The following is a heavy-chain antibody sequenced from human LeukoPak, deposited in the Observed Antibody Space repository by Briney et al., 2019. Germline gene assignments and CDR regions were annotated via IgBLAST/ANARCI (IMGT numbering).Heavy chain of an antibody. J-gene: IGHJ5*02. V-gene: IGHV1-18*01. CDR3: ARVVGGETYCTNGVCYYNWFDP. CDR2: ISAYNGNT. CDR1: GYTFTSYG. Sequence: GASVKVSCKASGYTFTSYGISWVRQAPGQGLEWMGWISAYNGNTNYAQKLQGRVTMTTDTSTSTAYMELRSLRSDDTAVYYCARVVGGETYCTNGVCYYNWFDPGGQGTLVTVSS. D-gene: IGHD2-8*01.